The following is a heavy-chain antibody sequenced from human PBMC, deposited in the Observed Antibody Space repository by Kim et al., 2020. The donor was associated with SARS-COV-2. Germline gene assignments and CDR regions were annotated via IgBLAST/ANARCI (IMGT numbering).Heavy chain of an antibody. CDR2: INPSGGST. D-gene: IGHD3-3*01. CDR1: GYTFTSYY. V-gene: IGHV1-46*01. J-gene: IGHJ6*02. Sequence: ASVKVSCKASGYTFTSYYMHWVRQAPGQGLEWMGIINPSGGSTSYAQKFQGRVTMTRDTSTSTVYMELSSLRSEDTAVYYCARDLRPTIFGVVITLAYYGMDVWGQGTTVTVSS. CDR3: ARDLRPTIFGVVITLAYYGMDV.